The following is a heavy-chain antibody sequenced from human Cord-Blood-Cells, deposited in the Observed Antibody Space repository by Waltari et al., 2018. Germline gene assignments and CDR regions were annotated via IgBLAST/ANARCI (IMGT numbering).Heavy chain of an antibody. D-gene: IGHD1-26*01. CDR1: GGSISSSSYY. Sequence: QLQLQESGPGLVKPSATLSLTCTVSGGSISSSSYYWGWIRQPPGKGLEWIGSIYYSGSTYYNPSLKSRVTISVDTSKNQFSLKLSSVTAADTAVYYCARRQVGATFDYWGQGTLVTVSS. CDR3: ARRQVGATFDY. V-gene: IGHV4-39*01. CDR2: IYYSGST. J-gene: IGHJ4*02.